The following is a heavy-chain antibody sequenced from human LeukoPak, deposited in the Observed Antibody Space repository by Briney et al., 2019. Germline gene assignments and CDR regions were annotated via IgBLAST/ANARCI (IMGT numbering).Heavy chain of an antibody. Sequence: APVKVSCKASGNTFTGYYLHWMRQAPGQGFECMGWINFNTGATKYVQKFQGRVTMTRDTSSSTAYMELSGLTSDDTAVYYCVRDSTTIRFDYWGQGTLVTVSP. CDR1: GNTFTGYY. D-gene: IGHD1-1*01. V-gene: IGHV1-2*02. J-gene: IGHJ4*02. CDR2: INFNTGAT. CDR3: VRDSTTIRFDY.